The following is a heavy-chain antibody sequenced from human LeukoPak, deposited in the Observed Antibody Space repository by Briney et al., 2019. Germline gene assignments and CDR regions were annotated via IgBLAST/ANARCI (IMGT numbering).Heavy chain of an antibody. CDR2: ISGSGENT. CDR3: ARDRSSSWSFDS. V-gene: IGHV3-23*01. D-gene: IGHD6-13*01. CDR1: GFTFSSYA. Sequence: GGSLRLSCAASGFTFSSYAMSWVRQAPGQGLEWVSTISGSGENTYCADSVKGRFTISRDNAKNTLYLQMNSLRVDDTAVYYCARDRSSSWSFDSWGQATLLTVSS. J-gene: IGHJ4*02.